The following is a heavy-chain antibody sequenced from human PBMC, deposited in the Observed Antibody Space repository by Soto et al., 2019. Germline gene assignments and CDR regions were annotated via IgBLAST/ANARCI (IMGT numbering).Heavy chain of an antibody. J-gene: IGHJ5*02. V-gene: IGHV4-4*01. D-gene: IGHD2-15*01. CDR3: ARAPRYCSGGSCYMGASVWFAP. Sequence: QVQLQESGPGLVKPSGTLSLTCAVSSGSISSSNWWSWVRQPPGKGLEWIGEIYRSGSTNYNPSLKSHVHLSVDTSKNQFFLKMSSVTDADTAVYCCARAPRYCSGGSCYMGASVWFAPWGQGTLVTVSS. CDR2: IYRSGST. CDR1: SGSISSSNW.